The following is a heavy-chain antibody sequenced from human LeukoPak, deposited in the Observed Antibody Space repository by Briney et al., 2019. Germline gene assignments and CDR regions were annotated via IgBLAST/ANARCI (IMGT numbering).Heavy chain of an antibody. CDR2: IDQDGSSK. CDR3: ARDLFSGSYYEHF. J-gene: IGHJ4*02. Sequence: GGSLRLSCAASGFTLSSYWMSWVRQAPGKGLEWVANIDQDGSSKYYVDSVKGRFSISRDDAKNSLYLQMNSLRAEDTAVYYCARDLFSGSYYEHFWGQGTLVTVSS. CDR1: GFTLSSYW. V-gene: IGHV3-7*01. D-gene: IGHD1-26*01.